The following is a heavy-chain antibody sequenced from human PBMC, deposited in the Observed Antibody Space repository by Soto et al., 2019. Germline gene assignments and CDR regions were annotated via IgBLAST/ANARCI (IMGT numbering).Heavy chain of an antibody. J-gene: IGHJ6*02. Sequence: ASLKLPCQAYGYTFTTYAMHSVNQAPAQKLERMGRINAGNGNKKYSQKFQGRVTITRDTSSSTAYMELSSLGSEDTAVYYCARSATLTIFGPEWDYYYGMDVWGQGTTVTV. CDR3: ARSATLTIFGPEWDYYYGMDV. D-gene: IGHD3-3*01. CDR1: GYTFTTYA. V-gene: IGHV1-3*01. CDR2: INAGNGNK.